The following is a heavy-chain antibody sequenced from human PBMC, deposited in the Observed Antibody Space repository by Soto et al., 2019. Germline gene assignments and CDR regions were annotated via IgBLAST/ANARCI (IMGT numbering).Heavy chain of an antibody. V-gene: IGHV1-24*01. CDR1: GYTLTELS. D-gene: IGHD2-2*01. J-gene: IGHJ3*02. CDR2: FDPEDGET. CDR3: ATGSFYCSSTSCSRLPGDAFDI. Sequence: ASVKVSCKVSGYTLTELSMHWVRQAPGKGLEWMGGFDPEDGETIYAQKFQGRVTMTEETSTDTAYMELSSLRSEDTDVYYCATGSFYCSSTSCSRLPGDAFDIWGQGTMVTVSS.